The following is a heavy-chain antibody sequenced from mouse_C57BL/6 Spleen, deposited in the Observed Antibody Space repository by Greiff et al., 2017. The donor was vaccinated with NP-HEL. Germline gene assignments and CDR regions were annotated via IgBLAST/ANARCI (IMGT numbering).Heavy chain of an antibody. Sequence: VQLQQPGAELVKPGASVKMSCKASGYTFTSYWITWVKQRPGQGLEWIGDIYPGSGSTNYNEKFKSKATLTVDTSSSTAYMQLSSLTSEDSAVYYCARSDYYYGSSLYYWGQGTTLTVSS. CDR1: GYTFTSYW. CDR2: IYPGSGST. CDR3: ARSDYYYGSSLYY. D-gene: IGHD1-1*01. J-gene: IGHJ2*01. V-gene: IGHV1-55*01.